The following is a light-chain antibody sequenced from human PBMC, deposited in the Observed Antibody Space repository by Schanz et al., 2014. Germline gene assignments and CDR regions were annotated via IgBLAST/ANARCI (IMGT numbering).Light chain of an antibody. CDR1: TGAVTSDYY. Sequence: QTVVTQEPSLTVSPGGTVTLTCASSTGAVTSDYYPNWFQQKPGQAPRPLIYGTSSKYSWTPARFSGSLLGRKAALTLSGAQPEDEAEYYCLLYYGGARVFGGGTKVTVL. V-gene: IGLV7-43*01. CDR3: LLYYGGARV. J-gene: IGLJ3*02. CDR2: GTS.